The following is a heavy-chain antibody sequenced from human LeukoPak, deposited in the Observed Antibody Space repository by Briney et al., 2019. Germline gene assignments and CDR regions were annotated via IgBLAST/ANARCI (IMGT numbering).Heavy chain of an antibody. CDR3: ARSRCISCAFDL. V-gene: IGHV4-59*08. Sequence: SETLSLTCTASGGSIRSYYWSWIRQPPGKGLEWIGYFYYSGTTNYNPSLKSRVTISVDTSKNQFSLELSSVTAADTAVYYCARSRCISCAFDLWGQGTMATVSS. CDR2: FYYSGTT. D-gene: IGHD6-13*01. J-gene: IGHJ3*01. CDR1: GGSIRSYY.